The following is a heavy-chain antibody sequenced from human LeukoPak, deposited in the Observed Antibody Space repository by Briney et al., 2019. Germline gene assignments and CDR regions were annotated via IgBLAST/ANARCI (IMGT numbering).Heavy chain of an antibody. V-gene: IGHV4-4*07. D-gene: IGHD3-22*01. Sequence: SETLSLTCTVSGGSISSYYWSWIRQPAGKGLERIGRIYTSGSTNYNPSLKSRVTMSVDTSKNQFSLKLSSVTAADTAVYYCARVNYYDSSGLNYYYYGMDVWGQGTTVTVSS. J-gene: IGHJ6*02. CDR1: GGSISSYY. CDR3: ARVNYYDSSGLNYYYYGMDV. CDR2: IYTSGST.